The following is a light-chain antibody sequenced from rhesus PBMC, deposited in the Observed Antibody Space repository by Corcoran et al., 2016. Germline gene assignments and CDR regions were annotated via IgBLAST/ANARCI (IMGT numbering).Light chain of an antibody. CDR1: QGISSW. Sequence: DIQMTQSPSSLSASVGDTVTITCRARQGISSWLAWYQQKPGNAPKLLIYKASSLQSGVPSRFSGSGSGTDFTLTISSRQSEDFATYYCQQDSSRPLTFGGGTKVELK. CDR2: KAS. J-gene: IGKJ4*01. CDR3: QQDSSRPLT. V-gene: IGKV1-22*01.